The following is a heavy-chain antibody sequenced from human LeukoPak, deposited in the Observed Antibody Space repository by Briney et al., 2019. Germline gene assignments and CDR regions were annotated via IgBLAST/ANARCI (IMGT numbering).Heavy chain of an antibody. CDR1: EFTFSGYW. Sequence: GGSLRLSCAASEFTFSGYWMNWVRQAPGKGPEWVANINQDGSEKHYVDSVKGRFTISRDNAKNSLYLQMDSLRAEDTALYYCAKAATPRGMGPDAFDIWGQGTMVTVSS. CDR2: INQDGSEK. V-gene: IGHV3-7*03. J-gene: IGHJ3*02. D-gene: IGHD1-26*01. CDR3: AKAATPRGMGPDAFDI.